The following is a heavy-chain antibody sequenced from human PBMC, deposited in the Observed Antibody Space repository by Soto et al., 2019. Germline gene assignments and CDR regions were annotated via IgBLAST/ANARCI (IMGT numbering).Heavy chain of an antibody. D-gene: IGHD3-10*01. V-gene: IGHV4-31*03. J-gene: IGHJ4*02. Sequence: QVQLQESGPGLVKPSQTLSLTCPVSGGSISSGGYYWCWIRQHPGKGLEGLGYIYYSGSTYCNPSLKRRVRISVGTSKNLFSLQLSSVTAADTAVYYCARDFAGPGGYFCYWGQGTLVTASS. CDR2: IYYSGST. CDR3: ARDFAGPGGYFCY. CDR1: GGSISSGGYY.